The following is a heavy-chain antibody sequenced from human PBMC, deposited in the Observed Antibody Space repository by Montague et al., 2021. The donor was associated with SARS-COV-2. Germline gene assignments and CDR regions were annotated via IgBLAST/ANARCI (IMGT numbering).Heavy chain of an antibody. CDR3: ARQPLTTMILVVITQPRRYFDL. CDR1: AGSISSNY. J-gene: IGHJ2*01. Sequence: SETLSLTCTVSAGSISSNYFNWIRQPPGKGLEWIGYIYHGGSTDTNYNPSLKSRVTISVDTSKNQFSLKLSSVTAADTAVYYCARQPLTTMILVVITQPRRYFDLWGRGTLVTVSS. CDR2: IYHGGST. V-gene: IGHV4-59*08. D-gene: IGHD3-22*01.